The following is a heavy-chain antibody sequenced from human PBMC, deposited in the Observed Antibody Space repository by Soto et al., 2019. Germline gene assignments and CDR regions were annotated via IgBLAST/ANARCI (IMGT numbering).Heavy chain of an antibody. CDR1: GGSISSSSYY. V-gene: IGHV4-39*01. D-gene: IGHD3-3*01. CDR2: IYYSGST. J-gene: IGHJ3*02. Sequence: QLQLQESGPGLVKPSETLSLTCTVSGGSISSSSYYWGWIRQPPGKGLEWIGSIYYSGSTYYNPSLKSRVTISVDTSKNQFSLKLSSVTAADTAVYYCARLPTGRRITIQNSAFDIWGQGTMVTVSS. CDR3: ARLPTGRRITIQNSAFDI.